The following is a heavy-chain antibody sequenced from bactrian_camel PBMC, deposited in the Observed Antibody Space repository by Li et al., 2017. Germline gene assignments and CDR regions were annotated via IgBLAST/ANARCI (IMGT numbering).Heavy chain of an antibody. CDR1: GYTYSSKC. CDR2: IYAGDGST. D-gene: IGHD2*01. V-gene: IGHV3S40*01. Sequence: DVQLVESGGGSVQAGGSLRLSCAAPGYTYSSKCLGWFRQAPGKEREGVAVIYAGDGSTYYFDSVKGRFTISQDNAKNTVYLQMNSLKPEDTAMYCCAVRRDRGSCLQQRGYISWGQGTQVTVS. J-gene: IGHJ6*01. CDR3: AVRRDRGSCLQQRGYIS.